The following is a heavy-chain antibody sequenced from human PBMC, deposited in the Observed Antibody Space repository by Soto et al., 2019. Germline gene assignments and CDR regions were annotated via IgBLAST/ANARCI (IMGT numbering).Heavy chain of an antibody. V-gene: IGHV3-23*01. CDR3: ANYRMWSSFDF. Sequence: EVPLLESGGGLVQPGGSLRLSCAASGFSFSSFDMSWVRQAPGMGLEWVSTLSGSGSITHYAESVKGRFTISRDNFENTLYLQMNSLGAEDTAVYYCANYRMWSSFDFWGQGTLVTVSS. J-gene: IGHJ4*02. CDR1: GFSFSSFD. CDR2: LSGSGSIT. D-gene: IGHD1-26*01.